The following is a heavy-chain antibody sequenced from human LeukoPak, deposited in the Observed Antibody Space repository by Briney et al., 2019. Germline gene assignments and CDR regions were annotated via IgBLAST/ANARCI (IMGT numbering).Heavy chain of an antibody. CDR1: GGSFSGYY. D-gene: IGHD2-21*02. Sequence: SETLSLTCAVYGGSFSGYYWSWIRQPPGKGLERVGEINHSGSTNYNPSLKSRVTISVDTSKNQFSLKLSSVTAADTAVYYCARARSYVVVTAIRNWFDPWGQGTLVTVSS. V-gene: IGHV4-34*01. J-gene: IGHJ5*02. CDR2: INHSGST. CDR3: ARARSYVVVTAIRNWFDP.